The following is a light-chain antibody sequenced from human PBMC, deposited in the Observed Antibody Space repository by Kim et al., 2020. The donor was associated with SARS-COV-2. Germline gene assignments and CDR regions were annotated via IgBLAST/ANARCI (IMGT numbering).Light chain of an antibody. Sequence: KTVTISCTRSSGSIASNYVQWYQQRPGSSPTTVIYEDNQRPSGVPDRFSGSIDSSSNSASLTISGLKTEDEADYYCQSYDSSNHWVFGGGTKLNVL. V-gene: IGLV6-57*01. CDR1: SGSIASNY. CDR3: QSYDSSNHWV. CDR2: EDN. J-gene: IGLJ3*02.